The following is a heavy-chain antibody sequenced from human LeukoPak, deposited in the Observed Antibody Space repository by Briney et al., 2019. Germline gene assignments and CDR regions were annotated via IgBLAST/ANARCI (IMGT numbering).Heavy chain of an antibody. D-gene: IGHD6-13*01. CDR3: AGDIAAAGLFDY. V-gene: IGHV4-61*02. Sequence: SETLSLTCTVSGGSISSSSYYWSWIRQPAGKGLEWIGRIYTSGSTNYNPSLKSRVTISVDTSKNQFSLKLSSVTAADTAVYYCAGDIAAAGLFDYWGQGTLVTVSS. CDR2: IYTSGST. CDR1: GGSISSSSYY. J-gene: IGHJ4*02.